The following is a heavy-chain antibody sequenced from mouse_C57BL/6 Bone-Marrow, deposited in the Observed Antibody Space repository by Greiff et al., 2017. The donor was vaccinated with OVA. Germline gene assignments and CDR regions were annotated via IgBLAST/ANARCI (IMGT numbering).Heavy chain of an antibody. D-gene: IGHD5-5*01. Sequence: EVQLQQSGPELVKPGASVKISCKASGYTFTDYYMNWVKQSHGKSLEWIGDINPNNGGTSYNQKFKGKATITADTSSNTAYLQLSSLTSEDTAVYYCTTYRYWGQGSTLTVSS. CDR1: GYTFTDYY. CDR3: TTYRY. V-gene: IGHV1-26*01. J-gene: IGHJ2*01. CDR2: INPNNGGT.